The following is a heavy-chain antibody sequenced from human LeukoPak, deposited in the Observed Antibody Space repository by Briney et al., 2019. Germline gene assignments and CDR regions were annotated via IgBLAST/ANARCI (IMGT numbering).Heavy chain of an antibody. V-gene: IGHV4-59*01. CDR2: LWHSGST. CDR3: ATGSSWYDY. CDR1: GGSMSSYY. J-gene: IGHJ4*02. Sequence: SETLSLTCTVSGGSMSSYYWSWIRQPPGKGLEWIGFLWHSGSTNYNPSLKSRVTISVDTSKNQFSLKLSSVTAADTAVYYCATGSSWYDYWGQGTLVTVSS. D-gene: IGHD6-13*01.